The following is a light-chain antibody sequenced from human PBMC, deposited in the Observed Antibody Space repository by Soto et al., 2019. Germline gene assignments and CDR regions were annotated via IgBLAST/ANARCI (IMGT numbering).Light chain of an antibody. CDR3: QQSYSTQHT. V-gene: IGKV1-39*01. CDR1: QSISSY. Sequence: DIQMTQSPSSLSASVGDRVTITCRASQSISSYLNWYQQKPGKAPKLLIYAASSLQSGVPSRCSGSGSGTDFTLTIISLQPEDFAPYYCQQSYSTQHTFGGGTKVEIK. CDR2: AAS. J-gene: IGKJ4*01.